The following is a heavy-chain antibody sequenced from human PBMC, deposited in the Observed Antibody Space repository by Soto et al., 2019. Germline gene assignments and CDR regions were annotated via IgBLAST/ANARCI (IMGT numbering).Heavy chain of an antibody. CDR1: WDSVSSNSAA. Sequence: SQTLSLTCAISWDSVSSNSAAWNWIRRSPSRGLEWLGRTYYRSKWYNDYVGSVKSRITINPDTSKNHFSLQLNSMTPEDTAVYYCARTTWLDYAFDIWGQGTMVTVSS. V-gene: IGHV6-1*01. CDR3: ARTTWLDYAFDI. CDR2: TYYRSKWYN. J-gene: IGHJ3*02. D-gene: IGHD6-19*01.